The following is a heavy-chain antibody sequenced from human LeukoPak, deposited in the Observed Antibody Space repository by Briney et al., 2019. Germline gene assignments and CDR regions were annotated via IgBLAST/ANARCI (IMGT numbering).Heavy chain of an antibody. CDR1: GGTFSSYA. J-gene: IGHJ4*02. V-gene: IGHV1-69*05. D-gene: IGHD6-13*01. Sequence: SVKVSCKASGGTFSSYAISWVRQAPGQGLEWVGRIIPIFGTANYAQKFQGRVTITTDESTSTAYMELSSLRSEYTAVYYCARDGIAADGTVDYWGQGTLVTVSS. CDR3: ARDGIAADGTVDY. CDR2: IIPIFGTA.